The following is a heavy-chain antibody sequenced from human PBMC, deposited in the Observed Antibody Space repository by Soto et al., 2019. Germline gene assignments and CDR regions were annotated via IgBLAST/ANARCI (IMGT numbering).Heavy chain of an antibody. V-gene: IGHV4-59*01. J-gene: IGHJ4*02. CDR2: IYYSGST. CDR1: GFSISSYY. CDR3: ARDRGWLRSGGLFDY. D-gene: IGHD5-12*01. Sequence: RSLTCTVSGFSISSYYWSWILQPPGKGLEWIGYIYYSGSTNYNPSLESRVTISVDTSKNQFSLKLSSVTAADTAVYYCARDRGWLRSGGLFDYWGQGTLVTVSS.